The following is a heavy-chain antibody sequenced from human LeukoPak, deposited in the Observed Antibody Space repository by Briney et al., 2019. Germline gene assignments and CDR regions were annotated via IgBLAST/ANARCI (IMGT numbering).Heavy chain of an antibody. Sequence: PSETLSLTCAVYGGSFSGYYWSWIRQPPGKGLEWIGEINHSGSTNYNPSLKSRVTISVDTSKNQFSLKLSSVTAADTAVYYCAKAGRQWLVRYWFDPWGQGTLVTVSS. J-gene: IGHJ5*02. D-gene: IGHD6-19*01. CDR3: AKAGRQWLVRYWFDP. V-gene: IGHV4-34*01. CDR1: GGSFSGYY. CDR2: INHSGST.